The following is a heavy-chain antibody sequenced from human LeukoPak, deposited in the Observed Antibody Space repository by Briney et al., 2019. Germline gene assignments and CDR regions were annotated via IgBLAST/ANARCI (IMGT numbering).Heavy chain of an antibody. CDR3: ARDYDFWSGYYTGIFDY. Sequence: GGSLRLSCAASGFTFSSFSMNWVRQAPGKGLEWVSYISSSSSIIYYADSVKGRFTISRDNAKNSLYLQMNSLRAEDTAVYYCARDYDFWSGYYTGIFDYWGQGTLVTVSS. D-gene: IGHD3-3*01. CDR2: ISSSSSII. CDR1: GFTFSSFS. J-gene: IGHJ4*02. V-gene: IGHV3-48*01.